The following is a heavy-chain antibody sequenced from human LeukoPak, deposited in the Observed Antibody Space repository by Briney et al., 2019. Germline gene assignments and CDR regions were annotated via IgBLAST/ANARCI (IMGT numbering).Heavy chain of an antibody. V-gene: IGHV1-2*02. Sequence: GASVKVSCKASGYTFTGYYMHWVRQAPGQGLEWMGWINPNSGGTNYAQKFQGRVTMTRDTSISTAYMELSRLRSDDTAVYYCAIDRTKPNYGGNSVGYWGQGTLVTVSS. CDR1: GYTFTGYY. J-gene: IGHJ4*02. CDR3: AIDRTKPNYGGNSVGY. D-gene: IGHD4-23*01. CDR2: INPNSGGT.